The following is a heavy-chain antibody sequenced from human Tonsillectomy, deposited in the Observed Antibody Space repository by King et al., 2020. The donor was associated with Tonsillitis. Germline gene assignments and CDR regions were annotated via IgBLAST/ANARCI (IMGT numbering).Heavy chain of an antibody. CDR3: ARAFSGYYYGMDV. CDR1: GFTFSSYW. Sequence: QLVESGGGLVQPGGSLRLSCAASGFTFSSYWMYWVRQAPGKGLLWFARISSDGSITNYADSVKGRFTIYRDNAKNTVSLQMNTLRAEDTAVYYCARAFSGYYYGMDVWGQGTTVTVSS. J-gene: IGHJ6*02. CDR2: ISSDGSIT. D-gene: IGHD3-3*02. V-gene: IGHV3-74*01.